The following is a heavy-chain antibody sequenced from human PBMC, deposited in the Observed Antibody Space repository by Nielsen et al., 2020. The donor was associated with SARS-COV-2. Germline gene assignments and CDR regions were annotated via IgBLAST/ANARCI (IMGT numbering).Heavy chain of an antibody. V-gene: IGHV3-30*18. CDR2: ISYDGSNK. CDR1: GFTFSSYG. J-gene: IGHJ6*02. CDR3: AKSGGYDPYYYGMDV. Sequence: GEYLKISCAASGFTFSSYGMHWVRQAPGKGLEWVAVISYDGSNKYYADSVKGRFTISRDNSKNTLYLQMNSLRAEDTAVYYCAKSGGYDPYYYGMDVWGQGTTVTVSS. D-gene: IGHD5-12*01.